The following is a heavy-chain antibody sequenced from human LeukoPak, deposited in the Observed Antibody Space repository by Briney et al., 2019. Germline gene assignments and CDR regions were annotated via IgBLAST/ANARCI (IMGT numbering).Heavy chain of an antibody. CDR2: IDTDGSDR. J-gene: IGHJ4*02. D-gene: IGHD3-16*02. Sequence: PGGSLRLSCVASGFTFDRHWMRWVRHAPGKGLVWVSRIDTDGSDRGYAESVKGRFTISRDNTKNTLYLQMDSLRVEDTAVYYCARGGFIVGANQYFQWWGQGTRVIVSS. V-gene: IGHV3-74*01. CDR3: ARGGFIVGANQYFQW. CDR1: GFTFDRHW.